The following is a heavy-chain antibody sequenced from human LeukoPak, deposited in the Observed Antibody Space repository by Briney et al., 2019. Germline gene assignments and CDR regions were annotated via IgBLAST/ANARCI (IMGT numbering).Heavy chain of an antibody. J-gene: IGHJ3*01. CDR1: GFTSSSYS. D-gene: IGHD2-2*01. CDR2: ISSTSSTT. Sequence: GGSLRLSCAASGFTSSSYSMNWIRQAPGKGLEWVSYISSTSSTTHYADSVKGRFTISRDNAKNSLYLQMNSLRAEDTAVYYCARDGGYCSSTNCYLGVWGQGTMVTVSS. V-gene: IGHV3-48*01. CDR3: ARDGGYCSSTNCYLGV.